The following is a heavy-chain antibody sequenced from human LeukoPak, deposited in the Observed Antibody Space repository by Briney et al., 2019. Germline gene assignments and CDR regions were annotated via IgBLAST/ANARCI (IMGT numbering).Heavy chain of an antibody. CDR2: IRSSSSTI. J-gene: IGHJ6*03. CDR1: GFTFSTYD. Sequence: GGSLRLSCAASGFTFSTYDMNWVRQAPGKGLEWVSYIRSSSSTIYYADSVKGRFTISRDNAKNSLYLQMTSLRAEDTAVYYCARPLTGGYYYYMDVWGKGTTVTLSS. CDR3: ARPLTGGYYYYMDV. V-gene: IGHV3-48*01. D-gene: IGHD7-27*01.